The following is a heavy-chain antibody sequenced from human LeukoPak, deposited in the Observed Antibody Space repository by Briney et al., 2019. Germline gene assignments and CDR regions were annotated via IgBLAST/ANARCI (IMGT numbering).Heavy chain of an antibody. CDR3: TRVECTDGSCYTFDY. CDR1: GGSITSRTYY. D-gene: IGHD2-15*01. V-gene: IGHV4-39*07. CDR2: IHYSGST. J-gene: IGHJ4*02. Sequence: SETLSLTCTVSGGSITSRTYYWGWIRQPPGKGLEWIGSIHYSGSTYYSPSLESRVTISVDTSKNQFSLKLRSVTAADTAVYYCTRVECTDGSCYTFDYWGQGTLVIVSS.